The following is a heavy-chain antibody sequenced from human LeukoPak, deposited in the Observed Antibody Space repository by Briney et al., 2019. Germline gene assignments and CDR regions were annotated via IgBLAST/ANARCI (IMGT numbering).Heavy chain of an antibody. V-gene: IGHV3-7*03. Sequence: GGSLRLSCAPSGFTFSSYWMSWVRQAPGKGLEWVANIKQDGSEKYYVDSVKGRFTISRDNGKNSLYLQMNSLRAEDAAVYYCARRAYGLDVWGKGTTVTVSS. CDR3: ARRAYGLDV. CDR1: GFTFSSYW. CDR2: IKQDGSEK. J-gene: IGHJ6*04.